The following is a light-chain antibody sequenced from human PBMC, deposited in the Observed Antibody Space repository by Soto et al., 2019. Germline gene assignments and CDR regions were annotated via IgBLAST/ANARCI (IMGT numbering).Light chain of an antibody. CDR2: AAS. Sequence: EIVLTQSPDTLSLSPGERATLSCRASRSFASSYLAWYQQKPGQAPRLLTYAASSRATGVPDRFSGSGSGTDFTLTISRLEPEDSAVYYCQQYGSSPPYTFGQGTKVDIK. CDR1: RSFASSY. V-gene: IGKV3-20*01. CDR3: QQYGSSPPYT. J-gene: IGKJ2*01.